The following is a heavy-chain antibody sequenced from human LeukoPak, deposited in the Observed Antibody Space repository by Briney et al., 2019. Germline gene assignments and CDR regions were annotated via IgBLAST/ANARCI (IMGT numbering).Heavy chain of an antibody. J-gene: IGHJ4*02. CDR1: GGSFSGYY. Sequence: SETLSLTCAVYGGSFSGYYWSWIRQPPGKGLEWIGEINHSGSTNYNPSLKSRVTMSIDTSKNHFSLKLSSVTAADTAVYYCARERYCSGGSCLADWGQGTLVTVSS. CDR2: INHSGST. V-gene: IGHV4-34*01. CDR3: ARERYCSGGSCLAD. D-gene: IGHD2-15*01.